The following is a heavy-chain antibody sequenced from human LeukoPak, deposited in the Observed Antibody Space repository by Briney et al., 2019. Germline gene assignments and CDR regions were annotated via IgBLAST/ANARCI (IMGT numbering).Heavy chain of an antibody. D-gene: IGHD6-13*01. CDR1: GFPFTSYS. Sequence: GESLRISCAASGFPFTSYSINWVRRVPGKGLEWVSSISTSSSFIYYADSVKGRFTISRDNAKNSLYLQMNSLRAEDTAVYYCATDLSYTSSWSDYWGQGTLVTVSS. V-gene: IGHV3-21*01. CDR2: ISTSSSFI. CDR3: ATDLSYTSSWSDY. J-gene: IGHJ4*02.